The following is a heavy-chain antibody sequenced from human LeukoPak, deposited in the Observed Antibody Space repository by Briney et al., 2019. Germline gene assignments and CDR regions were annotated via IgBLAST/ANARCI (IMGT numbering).Heavy chain of an antibody. D-gene: IGHD6-13*01. CDR3: ARFIAAAGNSLGFFDY. CDR2: IIPIFGTA. CDR1: GGTFSSYA. J-gene: IGHJ4*02. V-gene: IGHV1-69*13. Sequence: ASVKVSCKASGGTFSSYAISWVRQAPGQGLEWMGGIIPIFGTANYAQKFQGRVTITADESTSTAYMELSSLRSEDTAVYYCARFIAAAGNSLGFFDYWGQGTLVTVSS.